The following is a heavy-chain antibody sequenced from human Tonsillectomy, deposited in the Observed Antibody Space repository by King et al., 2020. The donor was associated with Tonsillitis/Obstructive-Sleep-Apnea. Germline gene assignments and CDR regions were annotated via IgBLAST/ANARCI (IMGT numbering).Heavy chain of an antibody. V-gene: IGHV3-21*01. D-gene: IGHD2-2*01. CDR1: GFTFSSYS. J-gene: IGHJ5*02. CDR3: ARDSGPYCSSTSCSPAPVDP. CDR2: ISSSSSYI. Sequence: VQLVESGGGLVKPGGSLRLSCAASGFTFSSYSMNWVRQAPGKGLEWVSSISSSSSYIYYADSVKGRFTISRDNAKNSLYLQMNSLRAEDTAVYYCARDSGPYCSSTSCSPAPVDPWGQGTLVTVSS.